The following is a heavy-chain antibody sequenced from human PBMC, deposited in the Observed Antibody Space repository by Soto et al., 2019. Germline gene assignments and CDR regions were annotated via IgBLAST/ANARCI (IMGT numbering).Heavy chain of an antibody. D-gene: IGHD2-15*01. V-gene: IGHV1-69*13. J-gene: IGHJ4*01. CDR3: ADLSLGYCSSTTCPPYY. Sequence: SVKVSCKVSGGSLNQYAISWVRQTPGQGLEWMGGIIPSFGRTSYAQKFQGRVTITADESTTTVNLELRGLRSEDSAIYFCADLSLGYCSSTTCPPYYWG. CDR1: GGSLNQYA. CDR2: IIPSFGRT.